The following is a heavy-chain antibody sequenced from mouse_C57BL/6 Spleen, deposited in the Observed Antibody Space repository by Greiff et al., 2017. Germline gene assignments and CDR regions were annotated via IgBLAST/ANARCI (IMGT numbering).Heavy chain of an antibody. D-gene: IGHD1-1*01. CDR2: IDPETGGT. CDR1: GYTFTDYE. CDR3: TSVYYGSSD. V-gene: IGHV1-15*01. Sequence: VQLQQSGAELVRPGASVTLSCKASGYTFTDYEMHWVKQTPVHGLEWIGAIDPETGGTAYNQKFKGKAILTADTSSSTAYMELRSRTSEDSAVYYCTSVYYGSSDGGQGTLVTVSA. J-gene: IGHJ3*01.